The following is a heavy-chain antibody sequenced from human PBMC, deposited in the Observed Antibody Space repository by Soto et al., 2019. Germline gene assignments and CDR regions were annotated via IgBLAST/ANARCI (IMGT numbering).Heavy chain of an antibody. J-gene: IGHJ5*02. CDR3: ARDGGAGYYDWFDP. CDR1: CGSISSGDYY. V-gene: IGHV4-30-4*01. Sequence: SETLSLPCPASCGSISSGDYYWSWIRQPPGKGLEWIGYIYYSGSTYYNPSLKSRVTISVDTSKNQFSLKLSSVTAADTAVYYCARDGGAGYYDWFDPWGQGTLVTVSS. CDR2: IYYSGST. D-gene: IGHD3-9*01.